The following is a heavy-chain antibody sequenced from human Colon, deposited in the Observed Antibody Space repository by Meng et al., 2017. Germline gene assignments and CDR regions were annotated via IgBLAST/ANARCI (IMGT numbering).Heavy chain of an antibody. CDR3: TRSGYEFEYFQH. Sequence: GESLKISCAASGFTFSSYEMNWVRQAPGKGLEWVSYISSSGTTTYHADSVKGRFTVSRDNAKNSLYLQINSLRAEDTAIYYCTRSGYEFEYFQHWGRGTLVTVSS. J-gene: IGHJ1*01. D-gene: IGHD3-3*01. CDR2: ISSSGTTT. CDR1: GFTFSSYE. V-gene: IGHV3-48*03.